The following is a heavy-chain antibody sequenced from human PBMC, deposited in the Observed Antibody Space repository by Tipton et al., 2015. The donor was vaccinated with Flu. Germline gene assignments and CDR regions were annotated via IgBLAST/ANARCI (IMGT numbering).Heavy chain of an antibody. CDR3: ARHRAASGSYYGFVYYYYGMDV. J-gene: IGHJ6*02. Sequence: TLSLTCTVSGYSISSGYYWGWIRQPPGKGLEWIGSIYYSGSTYYNPSLKSRVTISVDTSKNQFSLKLSSVTAADTAVYYCARHRAASGSYYGFVYYYYGMDVWGQGTTVTVSS. CDR1: GYSISSGYY. D-gene: IGHD1-26*01. CDR2: IYYSGST. V-gene: IGHV4-38-2*02.